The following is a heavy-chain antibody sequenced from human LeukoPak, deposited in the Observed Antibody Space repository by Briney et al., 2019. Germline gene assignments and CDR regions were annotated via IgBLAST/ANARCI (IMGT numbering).Heavy chain of an antibody. V-gene: IGHV4-59*08. D-gene: IGHD3-9*01. Sequence: SETLSLTCTVSGGSISSYYWSWIRQPPGKGLEWIGYIYYSGSTNYNPSLKSRVTISVDTSKNQFSLKLSSVTAAYTAVYYCARLGRDYDILTGYYHPPLWGQGTLVTVSS. CDR3: ARLGRDYDILTGYYHPPL. CDR2: IYYSGST. J-gene: IGHJ4*02. CDR1: GGSISSYY.